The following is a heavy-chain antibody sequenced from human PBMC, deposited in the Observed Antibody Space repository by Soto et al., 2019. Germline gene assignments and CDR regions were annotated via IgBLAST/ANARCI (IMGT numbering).Heavy chain of an antibody. D-gene: IGHD6-19*01. J-gene: IGHJ6*02. V-gene: IGHV4-30-4*01. Sequence: PSETLSLTCTVSGGSISSGDYYWSWIRQPPGKGLEWIGYIYYSGSTYYNPSLKSRVTISVDTSKNQFSLKLSSVTAADTAVYYCAREGIAVAGHYGMDVWGQGXTVTVSS. CDR1: GGSISSGDYY. CDR2: IYYSGST. CDR3: AREGIAVAGHYGMDV.